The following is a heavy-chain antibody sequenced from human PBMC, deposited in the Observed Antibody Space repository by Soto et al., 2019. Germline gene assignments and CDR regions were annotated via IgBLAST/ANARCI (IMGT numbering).Heavy chain of an antibody. D-gene: IGHD3-3*01. V-gene: IGHV1-69*06. CDR1: GGTFSSYA. CDR2: IIPIFGTV. CDR3: ARERDFWSGYYYGMDV. J-gene: IGHJ6*02. Sequence: SVKVSCKASGGTFSSYAISWVRQAPGQGLEWMGGIIPIFGTVNYAQKFQGRVTITADKSTSTAYMELSSLRSEDTAVYYCARERDFWSGYYYGMDVWGQGTTVTVSS.